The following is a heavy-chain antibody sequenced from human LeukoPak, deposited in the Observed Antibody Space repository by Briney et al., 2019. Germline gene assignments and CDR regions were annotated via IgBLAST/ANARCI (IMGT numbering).Heavy chain of an antibody. V-gene: IGHV3-48*03. Sequence: GGSLRLSCAASGFTFSTFEMNWVRQAPGKGLQWISYISSSGSIIYYADSVKGRFTISRDNTKNSLYLQMNTLGAEDTAVYYCARDNWNYSFRFDPWGQGTLVTVSS. J-gene: IGHJ5*02. D-gene: IGHD1-7*01. CDR2: ISSSGSII. CDR1: GFTFSTFE. CDR3: ARDNWNYSFRFDP.